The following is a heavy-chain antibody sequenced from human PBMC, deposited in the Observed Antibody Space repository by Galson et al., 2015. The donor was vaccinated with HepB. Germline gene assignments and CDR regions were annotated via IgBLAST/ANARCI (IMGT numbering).Heavy chain of an antibody. J-gene: IGHJ6*02. D-gene: IGHD4-17*01. V-gene: IGHV3-66*02. Sequence: SLRLSCAASGFTVSSNYMSWVRQAPGKGLEWVSVIYSGGSTYYADPVKGRFTISRDNSKNTLYLQMNSLRAEDTAVYYCARDETTGIYYYGMDVWGQGTTVTVSS. CDR1: GFTVSSNY. CDR3: ARDETTGIYYYGMDV. CDR2: IYSGGST.